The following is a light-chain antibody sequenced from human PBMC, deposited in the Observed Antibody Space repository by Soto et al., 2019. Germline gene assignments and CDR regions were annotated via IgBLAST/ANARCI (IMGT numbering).Light chain of an antibody. Sequence: ETAMAQSPATLSLSPGERATLSCRASQSVSTNLAWYQQKPGQAPRLLIYCASTRATGVAARFSAGGSGTEFTLTISSLQSEDFAIYYCQQYNNWPRTFGQGTKVEVK. V-gene: IGKV3-15*01. CDR3: QQYNNWPRT. CDR2: CAS. J-gene: IGKJ1*01. CDR1: QSVSTN.